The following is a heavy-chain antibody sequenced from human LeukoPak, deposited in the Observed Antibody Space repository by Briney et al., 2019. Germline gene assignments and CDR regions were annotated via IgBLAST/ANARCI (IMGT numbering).Heavy chain of an antibody. J-gene: IGHJ4*02. V-gene: IGHV3-7*01. CDR1: GFTFSSYW. CDR3: ARDSLPHVMITFGGAPDY. CDR2: INHNGNVN. Sequence: GGSLRLSCAASGFTFSSYWMNWARQAPGKGLEWVASINHNGNVNYYVDSVKGRFTISRDNAKNSLYLQMNSLRAEDTAVYYCARDSLPHVMITFGGAPDYWGQGTLVTVSS. D-gene: IGHD3-16*01.